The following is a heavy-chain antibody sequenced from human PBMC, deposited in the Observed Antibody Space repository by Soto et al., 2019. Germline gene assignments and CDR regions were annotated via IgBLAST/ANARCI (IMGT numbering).Heavy chain of an antibody. Sequence: QLQLQESGSGLVKPSQTLSLTCAVSGGSISSGGYSWSWIRQPPGKGLEWIGYIYHSGSTYYNPSLKSRVTLPVDRSKNQFSLKLSCVTAADTAVYYCAAGGGLPRYYWGQGTLVTVSS. CDR3: AAGGGLPRYY. CDR2: IYHSGST. V-gene: IGHV4-30-2*01. J-gene: IGHJ4*02. D-gene: IGHD5-12*01. CDR1: GGSISSGGYS.